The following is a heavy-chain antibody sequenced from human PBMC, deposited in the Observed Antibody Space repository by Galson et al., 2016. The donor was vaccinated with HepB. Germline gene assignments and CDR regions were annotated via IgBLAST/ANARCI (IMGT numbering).Heavy chain of an antibody. CDR2: TYYRSKWYN. CDR3: ASAQTGTAQIRAFDF. J-gene: IGHJ3*01. D-gene: IGHD1-7*01. V-gene: IGHV6-1*01. CDR1: GDSVSSNSAA. Sequence: CAIYGDSVSSNSAAWNWIRQSPSRGLEWLGRTYYRSKWYNDYAVSLKGRITIDPDTSKNQFSLQLNSVTPEDTAIYYCASAQTGTAQIRAFDFWGQGTMATVSS.